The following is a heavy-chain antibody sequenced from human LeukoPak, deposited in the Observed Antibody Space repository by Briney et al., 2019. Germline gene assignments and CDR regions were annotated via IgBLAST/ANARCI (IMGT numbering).Heavy chain of an antibody. CDR2: IYPDDSDA. CDR1: GYSFTTYW. J-gene: IGHJ4*02. D-gene: IGHD2-2*01. CDR3: ARQGYCSSTSCYVDF. Sequence: GESLKISCKASGYSFTTYWLAWVRQMPGKGLEWMGIIYPDDSDARYRPSFQGQVTISADKSISTAYQQWSSLKASDTAMYYCARQGYCSSTSCYVDFWGQGTLVTVSS. V-gene: IGHV5-51*01.